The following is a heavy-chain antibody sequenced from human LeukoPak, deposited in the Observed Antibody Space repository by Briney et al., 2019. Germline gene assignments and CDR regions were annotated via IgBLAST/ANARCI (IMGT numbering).Heavy chain of an antibody. CDR1: GFTFSSYG. D-gene: IGHD3-22*01. CDR2: IWYDGSNK. Sequence: PGRSLRLFCAASGFTFSSYGVHWVRQAPGKGLEWVVVIWYDGSNKYYADSVKGRFTISRDNSKNTLYLQMNSLRAEDTAVYYCARESFNYYDSSGYYDPGGYFDYWGQGTLVTVSS. CDR3: ARESFNYYDSSGYYDPGGYFDY. J-gene: IGHJ4*02. V-gene: IGHV3-33*01.